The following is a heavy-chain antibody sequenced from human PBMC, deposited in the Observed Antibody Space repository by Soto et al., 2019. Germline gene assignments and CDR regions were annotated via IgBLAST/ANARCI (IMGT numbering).Heavy chain of an antibody. J-gene: IGHJ4*02. CDR3: ARVPYYDILTGYQYYFDY. D-gene: IGHD3-9*01. V-gene: IGHV4-31*03. Sequence: SETLSLTCTVSGGSISSGGYYWSWIRQHPGKGLKWIGYIYYSGSTYYNPSLKSRVTISVDTSKNQFSLKLSSVTAADTAVYYCARVPYYDILTGYQYYFDYWGQGTLVTVSS. CDR2: IYYSGST. CDR1: GGSISSGGYY.